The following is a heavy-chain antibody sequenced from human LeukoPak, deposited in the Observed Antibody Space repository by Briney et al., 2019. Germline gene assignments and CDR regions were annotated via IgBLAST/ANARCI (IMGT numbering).Heavy chain of an antibody. CDR2: ISFHGTDT. Sequence: GGSLRLSCAASGFTFISYAIHWVRQAPGKGLEWVAVISFHGTDTFYADSVKGRFTISRDNSKNTLFLQMNSLRVEDTAVYYCAKDGGNYYDSGGSYLMRSYMDVWGKGTTVTVSS. V-gene: IGHV3-30*04. CDR3: AKDGGNYYDSGGSYLMRSYMDV. D-gene: IGHD3-22*01. J-gene: IGHJ6*03. CDR1: GFTFISYA.